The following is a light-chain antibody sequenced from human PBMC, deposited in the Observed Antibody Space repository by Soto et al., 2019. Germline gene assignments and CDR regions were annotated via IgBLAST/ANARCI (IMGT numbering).Light chain of an antibody. CDR3: QQYNSHSRT. CDR2: DAS. V-gene: IGKV1-5*01. CDR1: QSISTW. J-gene: IGKJ1*01. Sequence: DIQMTQSPSTLSASVGDRVIITCRASQSISTWLAWYQQKPGKAPNLLIYDASSLESGVPLRFSGSGSGTEFTLTISSLQPDDFATYYCQQYNSHSRTFGQGTKVDIK.